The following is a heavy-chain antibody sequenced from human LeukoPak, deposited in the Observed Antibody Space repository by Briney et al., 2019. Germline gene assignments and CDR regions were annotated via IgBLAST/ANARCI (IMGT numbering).Heavy chain of an antibody. CDR3: AKETYYYDRRTDRDAFDI. J-gene: IGHJ3*02. CDR1: GFTFSNAW. V-gene: IGHV3-33*06. Sequence: PGGSLRLSCAASGFTFSNAWMSWVRQAPGKGLEWVAVIWYDGTNKYYADSVKGRFTISRDNSKNTLYLQMNSLRAEDTAVYYCAKETYYYDRRTDRDAFDIWGQGTMVTVSS. D-gene: IGHD3-22*01. CDR2: IWYDGTNK.